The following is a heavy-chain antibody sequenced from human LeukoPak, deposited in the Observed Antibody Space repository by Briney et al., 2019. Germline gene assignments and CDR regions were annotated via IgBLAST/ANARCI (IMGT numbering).Heavy chain of an antibody. CDR1: GYTFTSYD. J-gene: IGHJ6*02. CDR3: ATLDYYGAGRLSYHNYAMDV. CDR2: MNPKRCNT. D-gene: IGHD3-10*01. V-gene: IGHV1-8*01. Sequence: SVKVSCKACGYTFTSYDLKWVRQATGQGLEWVGWMNPKRCNTGYAQHYQGRVTMTRNTSTSTAYMELSSLRSEDTAMYYCATLDYYGAGRLSYHNYAMDVWGQGTTVTVSS.